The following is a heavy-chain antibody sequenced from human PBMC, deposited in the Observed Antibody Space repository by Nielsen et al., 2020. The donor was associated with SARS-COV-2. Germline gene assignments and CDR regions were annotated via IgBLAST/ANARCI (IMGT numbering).Heavy chain of an antibody. Sequence: GGSLRLSCAASGFTFSSYGINWVRQAPGKGLEWVSSISSSSSYKHYADSVKGRFTISRDNAQNSLYLQMNSLRAEDTAVYYCARAGYSTTWGFDYWGQGTLVTVSS. CDR1: GFTFSSYG. CDR3: ARAGYSTTWGFDY. CDR2: ISSSSSYK. J-gene: IGHJ4*02. V-gene: IGHV3-21*01. D-gene: IGHD6-13*01.